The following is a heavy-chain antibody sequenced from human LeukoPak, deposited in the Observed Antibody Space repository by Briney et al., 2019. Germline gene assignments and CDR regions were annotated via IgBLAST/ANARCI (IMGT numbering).Heavy chain of an antibody. J-gene: IGHJ6*03. CDR3: ARDSAQYYYYMDV. CDR1: GYTFTGYY. Sequence: ASVKVSCKASGYTFTGYYMHWVRQAPGQGLEWMGWINPNSGGTNYAQKFQGRITMTRDTSISTAYMELSRLRSDDTAVYYCARDSAQYYYYMDVWGKGTTVTVSS. CDR2: INPNSGGT. V-gene: IGHV1-2*02.